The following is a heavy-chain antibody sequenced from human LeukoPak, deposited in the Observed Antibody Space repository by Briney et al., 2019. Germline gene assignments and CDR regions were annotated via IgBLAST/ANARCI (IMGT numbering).Heavy chain of an antibody. CDR2: IIASGGST. V-gene: IGHV3-23*01. D-gene: IGHD3-3*01. J-gene: IGHJ4*02. CDR1: GFTFSTYA. Sequence: GGSLRLSCAASGFTFSTYAMSWVRQAPGKGLEWVSGIIASGGSTYYADSVKGRFTISRDNSKNTLYLQMNSLRAEDTAVYYCARSTYDFWSGYPLDYWGQGTLVTVSS. CDR3: ARSTYDFWSGYPLDY.